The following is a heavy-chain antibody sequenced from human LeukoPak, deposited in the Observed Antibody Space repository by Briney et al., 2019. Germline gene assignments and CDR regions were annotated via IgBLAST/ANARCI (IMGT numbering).Heavy chain of an antibody. CDR3: ARDRTTVTGRGPDFDY. Sequence: PGGSLRLSCAASGFTFSSYWMHWVRQAPGKGLLWISRINTDGSGTTYADSVKGRFTVSRDNAKKSLYLQMDSLRDEDTAVYYCARDRTTVTGRGPDFDYWGPGTLVSVSS. V-gene: IGHV3-74*01. J-gene: IGHJ4*02. D-gene: IGHD4-17*01. CDR1: GFTFSSYW. CDR2: INTDGSGT.